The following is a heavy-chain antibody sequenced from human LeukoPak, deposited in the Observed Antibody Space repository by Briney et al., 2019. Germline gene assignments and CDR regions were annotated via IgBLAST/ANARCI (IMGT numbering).Heavy chain of an antibody. J-gene: IGHJ5*02. D-gene: IGHD2-2*01. V-gene: IGHV4-30-4*08. Sequence: PSQTLSLTCTVSGGSITSGHYYWSWIRQPPGQGLEWIGYIYYTESTYYNPSLKSRVTISVDTSKNQFSLKLSSVTAADTAVYYCARGHTVVVPAARNWFDPWGQGTLVTVSS. CDR1: GGSITSGHYY. CDR3: ARGHTVVVPAARNWFDP. CDR2: IYYTEST.